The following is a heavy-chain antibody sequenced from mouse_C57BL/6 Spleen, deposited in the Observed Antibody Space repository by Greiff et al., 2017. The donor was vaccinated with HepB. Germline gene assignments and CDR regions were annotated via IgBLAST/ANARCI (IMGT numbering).Heavy chain of an antibody. CDR2: ISNGGGST. Sequence: EVQLQESGGGLVQPGGSLKLSCAASGFTFSDYYMYWVRQTPEKRLEWVAYISNGGGSTYYPDTVKGRFTISRDNAKNTLYLQMSRLKSEDTAMYYCARHYYHYYAMDYWGQGTSVTVSS. J-gene: IGHJ4*01. D-gene: IGHD1-1*01. CDR1: GFTFSDYY. CDR3: ARHYYHYYAMDY. V-gene: IGHV5-12*01.